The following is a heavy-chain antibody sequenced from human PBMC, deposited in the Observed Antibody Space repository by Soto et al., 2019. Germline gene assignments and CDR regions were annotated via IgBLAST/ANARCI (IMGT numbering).Heavy chain of an antibody. CDR2: ISSTGTTI. CDR3: XXXXXADY. Sequence: EVQLVESGGVLVQTGGSLRLSCAASGFTFSNYNMIWVRQAPGKGLEWVSYISSTGTTIHYAASVKGRFTISRDNAKNSLYLQMNSXTXXXXXXXXXXXXXXADYWGQGTLVTVSS. V-gene: IGHV3-48*01. CDR1: GFTFSNYN. J-gene: IGHJ4*02.